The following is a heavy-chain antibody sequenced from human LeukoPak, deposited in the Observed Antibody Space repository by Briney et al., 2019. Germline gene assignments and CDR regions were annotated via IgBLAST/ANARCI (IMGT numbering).Heavy chain of an antibody. Sequence: SGGSLRLSCAASGFTFSSYEMHSVRQAPGKGLEWVSYISSSGSTIYYADSVKGRFTISRDNAKNSLYLQMNSLRAEDTAVYYCATKRGEPIVVFRARYWYFDLWGRGTLVTVSS. J-gene: IGHJ2*01. D-gene: IGHD2-21*01. CDR1: GFTFSSYE. CDR2: ISSSGSTI. V-gene: IGHV3-48*03. CDR3: ATKRGEPIVVFRARYWYFDL.